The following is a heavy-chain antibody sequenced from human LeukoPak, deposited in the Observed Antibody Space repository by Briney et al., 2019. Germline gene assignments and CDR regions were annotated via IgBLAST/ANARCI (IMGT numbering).Heavy chain of an antibody. Sequence: SGTLSLTCAVSGGSISSSDWWSWVRQPPGKGLEWIGEIYHSGSTNYNPSLKSRVTIAVDKSKNQFSLKLSSVTAADTAVYYCARDSSSWDSHYYYGMDVWAKGPRSPSP. CDR1: GGSISSSDW. CDR2: IYHSGST. V-gene: IGHV4-4*02. J-gene: IGHJ6*02. D-gene: IGHD6-13*01. CDR3: ARDSSSWDSHYYYGMDV.